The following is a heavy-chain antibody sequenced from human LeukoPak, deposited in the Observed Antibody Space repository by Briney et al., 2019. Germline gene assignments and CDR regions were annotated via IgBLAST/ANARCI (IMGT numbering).Heavy chain of an antibody. D-gene: IGHD3-22*01. CDR3: ARDLTYYYDSSGCPGY. CDR2: ISSSGSPI. Sequence: GGSLRLSCAASGFTFSDYYMSWIRQAPGKGLEWVSYISSSGSPIYYADSVKGRFTISRDNAKNSLYLQMNSLRAEDTAVYYCARDLTYYYDSSGCPGYWGQGTLVTVSS. J-gene: IGHJ4*02. CDR1: GFTFSDYY. V-gene: IGHV3-11*01.